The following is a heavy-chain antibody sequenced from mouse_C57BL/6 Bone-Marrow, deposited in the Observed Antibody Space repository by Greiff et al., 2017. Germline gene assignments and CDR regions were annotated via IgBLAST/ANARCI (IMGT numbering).Heavy chain of an antibody. Sequence: VQLQESGPELVKPGASVKISCKASGYAFSSSWMNWVKQRPGKGLEWIGRLYPGDGDTNYNGKFKGKATLTADKSSSTAYMQLSSLTSEDSAVYFCARFNHYWYFDVWGTGTTVTVSS. J-gene: IGHJ1*03. CDR2: LYPGDGDT. V-gene: IGHV1-82*01. CDR3: ARFNHYWYFDV. CDR1: GYAFSSSW.